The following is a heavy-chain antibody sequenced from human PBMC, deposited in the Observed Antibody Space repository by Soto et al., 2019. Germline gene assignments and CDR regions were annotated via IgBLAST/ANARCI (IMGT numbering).Heavy chain of an antibody. J-gene: IGHJ4*02. Sequence: SVKVSCKASGGTFSSYTISWVRQAPGQGLEWMGRIIPILGIANYAQKFQGRVTITADKSTSTAYMELSSLRSEDTAVYYRARSRYCSGGSCSPVDYWGQGTLVTVSS. CDR3: ARSRYCSGGSCSPVDY. D-gene: IGHD2-15*01. V-gene: IGHV1-69*02. CDR1: GGTFSSYT. CDR2: IIPILGIA.